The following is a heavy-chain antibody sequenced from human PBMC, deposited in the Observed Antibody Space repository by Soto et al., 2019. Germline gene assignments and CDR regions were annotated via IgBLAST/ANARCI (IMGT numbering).Heavy chain of an antibody. J-gene: IGHJ1*01. Sequence: GASVKVSCKASGGTFSSYAISWVRQAPGQGLEWMGGIIPIFGTANYAQKFQGRVTITADESTSTAYMELSSLRSEDTAVYYCARENEEPQCYYYDSSGCYNPYFQHWGQGTLVTVSS. V-gene: IGHV1-69*13. D-gene: IGHD3-22*01. CDR3: ARENEEPQCYYYDSSGCYNPYFQH. CDR1: GGTFSSYA. CDR2: IIPIFGTA.